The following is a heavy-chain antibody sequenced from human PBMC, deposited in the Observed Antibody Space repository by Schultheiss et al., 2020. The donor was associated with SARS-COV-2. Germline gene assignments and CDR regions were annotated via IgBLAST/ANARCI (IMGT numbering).Heavy chain of an antibody. J-gene: IGHJ4*02. CDR1: GFTFSSYW. CDR2: ISYDGSNK. D-gene: IGHD3-22*01. Sequence: GGSLRLSCAASGFTFSSYWMSWVRQAPGKGLEWVAVISYDGSNKYYADSVKGRFTISRDNSKNTLYLQMNSLRAEDTAVYYCAKDRGYYDSSGCLNYWGQGTLVTVSS. CDR3: AKDRGYYDSSGCLNY. V-gene: IGHV3-30*18.